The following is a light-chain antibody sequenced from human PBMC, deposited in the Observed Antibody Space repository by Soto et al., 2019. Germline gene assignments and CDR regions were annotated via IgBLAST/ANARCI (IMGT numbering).Light chain of an antibody. J-gene: IGKJ5*01. Sequence: EIVLTQSPGTLSLSPGERATLSCRASQSVSSSYLAWYQQKPGQAPRLLIYGASSRATGIPDRFSGSGSGAYFTLTIIRLKPEDFAVYYFQQYGSPPAITFGQGTLLEIK. CDR2: GAS. CDR1: QSVSSSY. CDR3: QQYGSPPAIT. V-gene: IGKV3-20*01.